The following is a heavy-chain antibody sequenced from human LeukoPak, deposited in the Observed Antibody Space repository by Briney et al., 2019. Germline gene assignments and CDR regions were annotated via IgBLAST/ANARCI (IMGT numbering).Heavy chain of an antibody. J-gene: IGHJ4*02. D-gene: IGHD3-22*01. V-gene: IGHV1-3*01. CDR1: GYTFTTYT. Sequence: GASVKVSCKASGYTFTTYTIHWVRQAPGQRLEWMGWINAGNGNTKYSQKFQGRVTMTRDTSTSTVYMELSSLRSEDTAVYYCARCDDSSGPALIDYWGQGTLVTVSS. CDR2: INAGNGNT. CDR3: ARCDDSSGPALIDY.